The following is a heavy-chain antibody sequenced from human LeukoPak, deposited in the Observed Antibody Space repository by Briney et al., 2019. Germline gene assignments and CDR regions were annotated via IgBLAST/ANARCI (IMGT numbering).Heavy chain of an antibody. CDR2: ISSSSSTI. D-gene: IGHD6-19*01. CDR3: ARMGGLAGFDY. CDR1: GFTFSSYT. V-gene: IGHV3-48*04. Sequence: GGSLRLSCAASGFTFSSYTMNWVRQAPGKGLEWVSYISSSSSTIYYADSVKGRFTISRDNAKNSLYLQMNSLRAEDTAVYYCARMGGLAGFDYWGQGTLVTVSS. J-gene: IGHJ4*02.